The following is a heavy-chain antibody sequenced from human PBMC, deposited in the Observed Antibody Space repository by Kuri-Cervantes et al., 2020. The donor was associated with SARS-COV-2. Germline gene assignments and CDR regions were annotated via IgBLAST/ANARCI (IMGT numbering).Heavy chain of an antibody. CDR1: GFTFSSYA. D-gene: IGHD3-16*01. CDR3: ARDTLPRYYFDY. J-gene: IGHJ4*02. Sequence: GGSLRLSCAASGFTFSSYAMSWVRQAPGKGLEWVSAIIYSGDSTYYADSVKGRFTISRDNSKNTLYLQMNSLRAEDTAVYYCARDTLPRYYFDYWGQGTLVTVSS. V-gene: IGHV3-23*01. CDR2: IIYSGDST.